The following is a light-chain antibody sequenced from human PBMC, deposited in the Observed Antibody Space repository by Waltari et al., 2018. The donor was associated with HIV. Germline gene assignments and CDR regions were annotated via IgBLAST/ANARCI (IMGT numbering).Light chain of an antibody. CDR1: TSNIGIKT. J-gene: IGLJ3*02. Sequence: QSVVTQPPSVSGTPGQTVTISCSGSTSNIGIKTATWYQNRPGTAPKRLIYGNYQRPSGVPDRFSASKSGTSASLAISGLQSEDEADYYCASWDASLNGWVFGGGTKLTGL. CDR3: ASWDASLNGWV. V-gene: IGLV1-44*01. CDR2: GNY.